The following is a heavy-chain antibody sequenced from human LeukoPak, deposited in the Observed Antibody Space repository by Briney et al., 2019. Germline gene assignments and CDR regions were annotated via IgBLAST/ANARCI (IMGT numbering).Heavy chain of an antibody. J-gene: IGHJ4*02. CDR1: GFTFDGYT. Sequence: PGGSLRLSCAASGFTFDGYTMHWVRQAPGKGLEWVSLISWDGGSTYYADSVKGRFTVSRVNSKNSLYLQMNSLRTEDTALYYCAKDLRPHADNYFDYWGQGTLVTVSS. CDR3: AKDLRPHADNYFDY. CDR2: ISWDGGST. V-gene: IGHV3-43*01.